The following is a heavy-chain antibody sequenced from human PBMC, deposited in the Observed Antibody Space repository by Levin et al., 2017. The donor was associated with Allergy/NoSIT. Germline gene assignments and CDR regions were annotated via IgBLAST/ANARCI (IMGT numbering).Heavy chain of an antibody. D-gene: IGHD3-10*01. CDR2: IAYGGST. Sequence: KSSETLSLTCTVSNVSFSSYYWSWIRQPPGMGLEWIGYIAYGGSTTYNPSLKSRVTISVDTSKNEFSLKLTSVTAADTAVYYCADQRGGDWFDPWGQGTLVTVSS. V-gene: IGHV4-59*01. CDR1: NVSFSSYY. CDR3: ADQRGGDWFDP. J-gene: IGHJ5*02.